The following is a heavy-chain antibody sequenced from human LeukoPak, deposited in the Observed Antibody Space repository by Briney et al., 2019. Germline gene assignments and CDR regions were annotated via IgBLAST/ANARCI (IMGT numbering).Heavy chain of an antibody. D-gene: IGHD5-18*01. CDR2: IYYSGST. J-gene: IGHJ4*02. CDR1: GGSISSGDYY. Sequence: SETLSLTCTVSGGSISSGDYYWSWIRQPPGKGLEWIGYIYYSGSTYYNPSLKSRVTISVDTSKNQFSLKLSSVTAADTAVYYCASVPRGPDVDTAIEWGQGTLVTVSS. V-gene: IGHV4-30-4*08. CDR3: ASVPRGPDVDTAIE.